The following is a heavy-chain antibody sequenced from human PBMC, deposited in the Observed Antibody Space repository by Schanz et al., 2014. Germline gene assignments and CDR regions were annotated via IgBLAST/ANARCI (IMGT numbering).Heavy chain of an antibody. J-gene: IGHJ4*02. D-gene: IGHD5-12*01. CDR1: GFTFSNYG. CDR2: ISYDGNTK. V-gene: IGHV3-30*03. CDR3: ATRYGGYQTAFDF. Sequence: QVQLVESGGGVVQPGRSLRLSCAASGFTFSNYGLHWVRQAPGKGLEWVTVISYDGNTKYYADSVRGRFAISNDNSKNTVYLQMNSLRREDTAMYYCATRYGGYQTAFDFWGQGALVIVSS.